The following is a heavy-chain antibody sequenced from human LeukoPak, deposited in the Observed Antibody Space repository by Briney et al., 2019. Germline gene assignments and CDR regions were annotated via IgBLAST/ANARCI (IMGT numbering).Heavy chain of an antibody. V-gene: IGHV3-23*01. D-gene: IGHD1-1*01. J-gene: IGHJ4*02. CDR1: GGSVSSGSYY. Sequence: ETLSLTCTVSGGSVSSGSYYWSWVRQAPGKGLEWVSTISNSGDATYYADSVKGRFTISRDNSKNTLYLQMNSLRAEDTAVYYCAKAPPYKRYFDYWGQGTLVTVSS. CDR2: ISNSGDAT. CDR3: AKAPPYKRYFDY.